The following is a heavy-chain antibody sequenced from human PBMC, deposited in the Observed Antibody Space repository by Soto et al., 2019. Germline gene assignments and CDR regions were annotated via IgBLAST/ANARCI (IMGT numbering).Heavy chain of an antibody. V-gene: IGHV3-21*01. CDR3: ARVVFGAPHAFDI. CDR2: ISSSSSYI. D-gene: IGHD3-3*01. CDR1: GFTFSSYS. Sequence: AGSLRLSCAASGFTFSSYSMNWVRQAPGKGLEWVSSISSSSSYIYYADSVKGRFTISRDNAKNSLYLQMNSLRAEDTAVYYCARVVFGAPHAFDIWGQGTMVTVSS. J-gene: IGHJ3*02.